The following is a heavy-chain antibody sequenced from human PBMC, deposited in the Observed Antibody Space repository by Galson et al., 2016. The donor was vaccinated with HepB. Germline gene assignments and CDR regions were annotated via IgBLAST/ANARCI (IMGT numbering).Heavy chain of an antibody. V-gene: IGHV3-53*01. CDR1: GLTVSSNY. D-gene: IGHD2-15*01. CDR2: TYSGGGT. J-gene: IGHJ5*02. Sequence: SLRLSCAASGLTVSSNYMSWVRQAPGKGLEWVSVTYSGGGTYYADSVQGRFTISRDNSKNTVFLEMNSLKAEDTAVYYCGTESYLKGHSIVVAAPSQTWGRGTLVTVSS. CDR3: GTESYLKGHSIVVAAPSQT.